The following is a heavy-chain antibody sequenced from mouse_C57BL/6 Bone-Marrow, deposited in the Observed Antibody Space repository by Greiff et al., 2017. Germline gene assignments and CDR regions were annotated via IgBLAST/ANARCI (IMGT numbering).Heavy chain of an antibody. CDR3: ARGGCYPYDMDY. CDR2: IYPGSGNT. V-gene: IGHV1-66*01. Sequence: QVQLKESGPELVKPGASVKISCKASGYSFTSYYIHWVKQRPGQGLEWIGWIYPGSGNTKYNEKFKGKATLTADTSSSTAYMQLSSLTSEDSAVDYCARGGCYPYDMDYWGQGTSVTVSS. D-gene: IGHD1-1*01. J-gene: IGHJ4*01. CDR1: GYSFTSYY.